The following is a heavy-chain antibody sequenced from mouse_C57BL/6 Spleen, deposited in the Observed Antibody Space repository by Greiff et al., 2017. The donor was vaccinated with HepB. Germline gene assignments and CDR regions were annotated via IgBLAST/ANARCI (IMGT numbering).Heavy chain of an antibody. CDR2: IDPEDGET. D-gene: IGHD2-3*01. CDR3: ARVYDGYYDAMDY. V-gene: IGHV14-2*01. J-gene: IGHJ4*01. Sequence: EVQLQQSGAELVKPGASVKLSCTASGFNIKDYYMHWVKQRTEQGLEWIGRIDPEDGETKYAPKFQGKATITTDTSSNTADLQLSSLTSEDNAVYYCARVYDGYYDAMDYWGQGPSVTVSS. CDR1: GFNIKDYY.